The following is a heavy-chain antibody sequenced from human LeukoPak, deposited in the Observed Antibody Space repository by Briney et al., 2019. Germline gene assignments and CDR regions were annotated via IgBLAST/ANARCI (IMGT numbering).Heavy chain of an antibody. CDR1: GFTFSSYS. CDR3: AKDRGGYDL. J-gene: IGHJ4*02. D-gene: IGHD5-12*01. Sequence: GGPLRLSCAASGFTFSSYSMNWVRQAPGKGLEWVSYISSSSSTIYYADSVKGRFTISRDNSKNTLYLQMNSLRAEDTAVYYCAKDRGGYDLWGQGTLVTVSS. CDR2: ISSSSSTI. V-gene: IGHV3-48*01.